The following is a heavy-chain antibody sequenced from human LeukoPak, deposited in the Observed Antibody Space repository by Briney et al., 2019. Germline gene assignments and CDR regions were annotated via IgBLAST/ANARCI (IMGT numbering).Heavy chain of an antibody. Sequence: ASVKVSCEASGYTFTSYYMHWVRQAPGQGLEWMGIINPSGGSTSYAQKFQGRVTMTRDTSTSTVYMELSSLRSEDTAVYYCARDLLDSSSWYGNWFDPWGQGTLVTVSS. V-gene: IGHV1-46*01. CDR3: ARDLLDSSSWYGNWFDP. CDR2: INPSGGST. CDR1: GYTFTSYY. J-gene: IGHJ5*02. D-gene: IGHD6-13*01.